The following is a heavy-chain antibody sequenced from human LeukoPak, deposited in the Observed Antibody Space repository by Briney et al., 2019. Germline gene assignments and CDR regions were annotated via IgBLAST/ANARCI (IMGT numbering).Heavy chain of an antibody. V-gene: IGHV4-31*03. CDR2: IYYSGST. Sequence: SETLSLTCTVSGGSISSGGYYWSWIRQHPGKGLEWIGYIYYSGSTYYNPSLKSRVTISVDTSKNQFSLKLSSVTAADTAVYYCARDRGMAVSLSGSPTTTDYYYYYMDVWGKGTTVTVSS. D-gene: IGHD4-17*01. J-gene: IGHJ6*03. CDR3: ARDRGMAVSLSGSPTTTDYYYYYMDV. CDR1: GGSISSGGYY.